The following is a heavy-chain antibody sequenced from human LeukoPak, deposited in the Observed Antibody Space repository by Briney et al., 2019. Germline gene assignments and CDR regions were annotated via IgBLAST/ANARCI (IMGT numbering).Heavy chain of an antibody. CDR3: ARVRSGYYDLDY. J-gene: IGHJ4*02. V-gene: IGHV3-21*01. CDR1: GFTFSSYN. CDR2: ISTSSSYI. D-gene: IGHD3-3*01. Sequence: GGSLRLSCAASGFTFSSYNMNWVRQAPGKGLEWVSSISTSSSYIYYADSVEGRFTISRDNAKNSLYLQMNSLRAEDTAVYYCARVRSGYYDLDYWGQGTLVTVSS.